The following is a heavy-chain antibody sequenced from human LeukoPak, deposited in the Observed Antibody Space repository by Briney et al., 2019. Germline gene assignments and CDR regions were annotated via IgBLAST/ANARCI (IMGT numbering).Heavy chain of an antibody. D-gene: IGHD4-17*01. V-gene: IGHV3-53*01. J-gene: IGHJ6*03. CDR3: ARSLVTTDYYYYMDV. Sequence: GGSLRLSRAASGFTVSSNYMSWVRQAPGKGLEWVSVIYSGGSTYYSDSVKGRFTISRDNSKNTLYLQMNSLRAENTAVYYCARSLVTTDYYYYMDVWGKGTTVTVSS. CDR2: IYSGGST. CDR1: GFTVSSNY.